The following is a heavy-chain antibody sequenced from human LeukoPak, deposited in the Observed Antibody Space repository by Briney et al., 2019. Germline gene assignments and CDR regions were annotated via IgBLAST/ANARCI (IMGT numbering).Heavy chain of an antibody. CDR1: GYTFSDYY. D-gene: IGHD1-26*01. V-gene: IGHV1-2*02. J-gene: IGHJ3*02. CDR2: INPSSGGT. CDR3: ARPIRGSYVEDVFDI. Sequence: ASVKVSCKTSGYTFSDYYLHWVRQAPGQGLEWMGWINPSSGGTKNAQKFQGRVTMTRDMSISTGYMELSRLRSDDTAVYYCARPIRGSYVEDVFDIWGQGTMVTVSA.